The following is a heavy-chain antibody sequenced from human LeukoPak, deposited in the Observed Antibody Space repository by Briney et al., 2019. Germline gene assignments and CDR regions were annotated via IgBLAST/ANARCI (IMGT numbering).Heavy chain of an antibody. V-gene: IGHV1-69*05. J-gene: IGHJ4*02. Sequence: SVKVSCKASGGTFSSYAISWVRQAPGQGLEGMGGIIPIFGTANYAQKFQGRVTITTDESTSTAYMELSSLRSEDTAVYYCARSPPPRGYSYGRLDGYYFDYWGQGTLVTVSS. D-gene: IGHD5-18*01. CDR1: GGTFSSYA. CDR2: IIPIFGTA. CDR3: ARSPPPRGYSYGRLDGYYFDY.